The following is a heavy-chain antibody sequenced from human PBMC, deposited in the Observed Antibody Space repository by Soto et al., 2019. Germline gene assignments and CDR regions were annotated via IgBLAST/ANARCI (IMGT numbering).Heavy chain of an antibody. CDR3: VRQCRGAD. J-gene: IGHJ4*02. Sequence: QVQLQESGPGLVRPSGTLSLTCGVSGASISGDNWWSWVRHPPGKGLEWIGEIHHSGTTNYNPSLESRATISADTSKNLFSLSLRSVTAADTAVYFCVRQCRGADWGQGTLVAVSS. CDR2: IHHSGTT. V-gene: IGHV4-4*02. CDR1: GASISGDNW.